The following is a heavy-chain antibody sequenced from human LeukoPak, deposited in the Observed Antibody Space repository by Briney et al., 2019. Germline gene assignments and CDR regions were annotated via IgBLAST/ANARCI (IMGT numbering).Heavy chain of an antibody. V-gene: IGHV4-59*01. Sequence: SETLSLTCTVSGGSISSYYWSWIRQPPGKGLEWIGYTYYSGSTNYNPSLKSRVTISVDTSKNQFSLKLSSVTAADTAVYYCASWGRYCSGGSCPFDYWGQGTLVTVSS. CDR3: ASWGRYCSGGSCPFDY. D-gene: IGHD2-15*01. CDR2: TYYSGST. J-gene: IGHJ4*02. CDR1: GGSISSYY.